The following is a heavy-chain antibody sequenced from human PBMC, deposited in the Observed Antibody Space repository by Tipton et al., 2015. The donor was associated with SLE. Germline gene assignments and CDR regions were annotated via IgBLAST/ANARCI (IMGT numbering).Heavy chain of an antibody. D-gene: IGHD6-13*01. CDR1: GFTFSDYY. J-gene: IGHJ4*02. CDR2: ISSSGSTI. Sequence: GSLRLSCAASGFTFSDYYMSWIRQAPGKGLEWVSYISSSGSTIYYADSVKGRFTISRDNSKNTLYLQMNSLRAEDTAVYYCARDGEAAAVDYWGQRTLVTVSS. CDR3: ARDGEAAAVDY. V-gene: IGHV3-11*04.